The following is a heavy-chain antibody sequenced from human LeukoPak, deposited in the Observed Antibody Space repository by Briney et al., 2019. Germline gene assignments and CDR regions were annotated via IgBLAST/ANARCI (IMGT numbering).Heavy chain of an antibody. CDR2: INAGNGNT. V-gene: IGHV1-3*03. CDR1: GYTFTSYA. D-gene: IGHD4-17*01. J-gene: IGHJ6*03. Sequence: GASVKVSCKASGYTFTSYAMHWVRQAPGQRLEWMGWINAGNGNTKYSQEFQGRVTITRDTSASTAYMELSSLRSEDMAVYYCARGHGDYVNYYYMDVWGKGTTVTVSS. CDR3: ARGHGDYVNYYYMDV.